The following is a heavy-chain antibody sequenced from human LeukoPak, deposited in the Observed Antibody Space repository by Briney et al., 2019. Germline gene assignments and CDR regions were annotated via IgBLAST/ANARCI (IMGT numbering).Heavy chain of an antibody. CDR1: GGSFSGYY. J-gene: IGHJ4*02. V-gene: IGHV4-34*01. CDR2: FNHSGST. CDR3: ARGRYDYVWGSYRHDSIPHGY. Sequence: SETLSLTCAVYGGSFSGYYWSWIRRPPGKGLEGIGEFNHSGSTNYNPSLKSRVTISVDTSKNQFSLTLSSVTAADTAVYYCARGRYDYVWGSYRHDSIPHGYWGQGTLVTVSS. D-gene: IGHD3-16*02.